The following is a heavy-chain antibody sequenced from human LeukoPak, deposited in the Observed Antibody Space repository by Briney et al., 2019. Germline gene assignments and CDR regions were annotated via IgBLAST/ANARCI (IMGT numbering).Heavy chain of an antibody. J-gene: IGHJ4*02. CDR2: INHSGST. Sequence: SETLSLTCAVYGGSFSGYYWSWIRQPPGKGLEWIGEINHSGSTNYNPSLKSRVTISVDTSKNQFSLKLSSVTAADTAVYYCARERSGYYVYWGQGTLVTVSS. CDR3: ARERSGYYVY. V-gene: IGHV4-34*01. CDR1: GGSFSGYY. D-gene: IGHD3-22*01.